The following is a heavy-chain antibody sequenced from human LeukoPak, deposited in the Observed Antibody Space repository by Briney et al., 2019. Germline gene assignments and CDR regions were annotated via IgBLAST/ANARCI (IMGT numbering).Heavy chain of an antibody. D-gene: IGHD6-13*01. CDR1: GFTFSSYG. Sequence: PGGSLRLSCAASGFTFSSYGMHWVRQAPGKGLEWVAFIRYDGSNKYYADSGKGRFTISRDNSKNTLYLQMNSRRAVDTAVYYCAALKRSIAAAGTGVDWGEGTLVTVSS. CDR2: IRYDGSNK. V-gene: IGHV3-30*02. CDR3: AALKRSIAAAGTGVD. J-gene: IGHJ4*02.